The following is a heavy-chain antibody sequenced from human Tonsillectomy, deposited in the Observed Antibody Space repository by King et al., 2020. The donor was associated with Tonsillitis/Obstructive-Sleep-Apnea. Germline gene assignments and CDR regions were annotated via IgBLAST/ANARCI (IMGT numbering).Heavy chain of an antibody. CDR3: ARERKSGRDFDY. J-gene: IGHJ4*02. CDR1: GDSISSYY. CDR2: IYSTGST. Sequence: VQLQESGPGLVNPSETLSLTCTVSGDSISSYYWSWIRQPPGKRLEWIGNIYSTGSTNYNPYNPSLKSRLTISVDTSKNHISLRLSSVTAADTAVYYCARERKSGRDFDYWGQGALVTVSS. V-gene: IGHV4-59*01. D-gene: IGHD1-26*01.